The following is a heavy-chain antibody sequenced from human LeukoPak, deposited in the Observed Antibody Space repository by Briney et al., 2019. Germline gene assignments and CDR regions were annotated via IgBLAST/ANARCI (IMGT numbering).Heavy chain of an antibody. V-gene: IGHV4-34*01. CDR3: ARRMVAGIDY. D-gene: IGHD6-19*01. CDR2: INHSGST. Sequence: SETLSLTCAVYGGSFSGYYWSWIRQPPGKGLEWIGEINHSGSTNYNPSLKSRVTISVDTSKNQFSLKLSSVTAADTAVYYCARRMVAGIDYWGQGTLVTVSS. CDR1: GGSFSGYY. J-gene: IGHJ4*02.